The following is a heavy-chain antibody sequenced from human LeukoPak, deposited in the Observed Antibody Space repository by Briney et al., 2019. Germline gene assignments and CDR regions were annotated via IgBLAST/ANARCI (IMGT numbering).Heavy chain of an antibody. CDR2: MNPNSGNT. V-gene: IGHV1-8*01. CDR1: GYTFTSYD. Sequence: ASVKASCKASGYTFTSYDINWVRQATGQGLEWMGWMNPNSGNTGYAQKFQGRVTMTRNTSISTAYMELSSLRSEDTAVYYCARAEYYYDSSGYYGMDVWGQGTTVTVSS. CDR3: ARAEYYYDSSGYYGMDV. J-gene: IGHJ6*02. D-gene: IGHD3-22*01.